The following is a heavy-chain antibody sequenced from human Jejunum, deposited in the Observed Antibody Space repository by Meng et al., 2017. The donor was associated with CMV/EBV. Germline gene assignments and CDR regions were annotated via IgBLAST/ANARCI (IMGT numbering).Heavy chain of an antibody. J-gene: IGHJ4*02. D-gene: IGHD2-15*01. V-gene: IGHV2-5*02. CDR1: GFSLSTAEVG. Sequence: GFSLSTAEVGVGWVRQAPGKALEWLALIYGDGDKRFSPPLHTRLTINKDTSRSQVVLTMTNMDPVDTATYYCAHSYASAGTCYSFYNWGQGTLVTVSS. CDR3: AHSYASAGTCYSFYN. CDR2: IYGDGDK.